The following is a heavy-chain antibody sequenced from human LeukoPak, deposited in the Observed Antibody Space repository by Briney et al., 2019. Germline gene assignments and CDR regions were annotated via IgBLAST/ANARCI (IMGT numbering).Heavy chain of an antibody. J-gene: IGHJ3*02. CDR2: IWYDGSDK. Sequence: GGSLRLSCAASGFTFSSYGMHWVRQAPGKGLEWVAVIWYDGSDKYYTDSVTGRFTISRDNSKNTLYLQMNSLRAEAMAISYCSRAGDAFDIWVQGTMVTV. CDR1: GFTFSSYG. V-gene: IGHV3-33*01. CDR3: SRAGDAFDI.